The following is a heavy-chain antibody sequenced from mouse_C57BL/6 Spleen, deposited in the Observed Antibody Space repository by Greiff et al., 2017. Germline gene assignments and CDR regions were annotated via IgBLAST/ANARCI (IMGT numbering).Heavy chain of an antibody. CDR1: GYSFTGYY. CDR3: ARRSSGNYFDY. J-gene: IGHJ2*01. Sequence: VQLKESGPELVKPGASVKISCKASGYSFTGYYMNWVKQSPEKSLEWIGEINPSTGGTTYNQKFKAKATLTVDKSSSTAYMQLKSLTSEDSAVYYCARRSSGNYFDYWGQGTTLTVSS. V-gene: IGHV1-42*01. CDR2: INPSTGGT. D-gene: IGHD1-1*01.